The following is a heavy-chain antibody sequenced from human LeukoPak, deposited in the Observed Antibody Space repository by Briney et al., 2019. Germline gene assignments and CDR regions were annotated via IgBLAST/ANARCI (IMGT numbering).Heavy chain of an antibody. Sequence: SETLSLTCTVSGGSISSYYWSWIRQPPGKGLEWIGNIYYSGSTNYNPSLKSRVTISVDTSKNQFSLKLSSVTAADTAVYYCTRGSIAYYYMDVWGRGTTVTISS. CDR2: IYYSGST. CDR3: TRGSIAYYYMDV. J-gene: IGHJ6*03. D-gene: IGHD3-22*01. V-gene: IGHV4-59*01. CDR1: GGSISSYY.